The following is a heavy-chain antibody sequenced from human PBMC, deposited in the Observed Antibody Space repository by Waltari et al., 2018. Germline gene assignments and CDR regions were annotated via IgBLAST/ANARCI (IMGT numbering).Heavy chain of an antibody. CDR3: ARDRGRGLYLDS. CDR1: GDSMTSSSW. Sequence: QLQLRQSGPGLVKPSESLSLTCAVSGDSMTSSSWWRWVRQSPGKGLEWIGQVHRSGRANYNPSLASRVTVSIDTSNNQFSLKVASPTAADTAMYYCARDRGRGLYLDSWGQGTLVTVSP. V-gene: IGHV4-4*02. CDR2: VHRSGRA. D-gene: IGHD2-15*01. J-gene: IGHJ4*02.